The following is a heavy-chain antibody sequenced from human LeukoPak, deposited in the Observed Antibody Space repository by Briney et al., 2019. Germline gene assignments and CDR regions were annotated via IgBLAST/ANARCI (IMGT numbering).Heavy chain of an antibody. Sequence: PGGSLRLSCAASGFTFSSYAMSWVRQAPGKGLEWVSSISSTSRYIYYADSVKGRFTISRDNAKNSLYLQMNSLRAEDTAVYYCARAGVVRGLIAGFDPWGQGTLVTVSS. V-gene: IGHV3-21*01. J-gene: IGHJ5*02. CDR1: GFTFSSYA. D-gene: IGHD3-10*01. CDR2: ISSTSRYI. CDR3: ARAGVVRGLIAGFDP.